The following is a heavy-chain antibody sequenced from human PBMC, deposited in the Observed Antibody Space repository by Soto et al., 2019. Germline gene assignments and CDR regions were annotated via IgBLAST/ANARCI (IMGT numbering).Heavy chain of an antibody. J-gene: IGHJ4*02. CDR1: GGSISSYY. CDR3: ARTLYSYGPRLDY. V-gene: IGHV4-59*01. Sequence: PSETLSLTCTVSGGSISSYYWSWIRQPPGKGLEWIGYIYYSGSTNNNPSLKSRVTISVDTSKNQFSLKMSSVTAADTAVYYCARTLYSYGPRLDYWGQGTLVTVSS. D-gene: IGHD5-18*01. CDR2: IYYSGST.